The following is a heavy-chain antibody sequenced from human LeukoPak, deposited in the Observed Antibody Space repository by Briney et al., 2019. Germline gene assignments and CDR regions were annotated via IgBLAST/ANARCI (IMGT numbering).Heavy chain of an antibody. V-gene: IGHV4-39*01. Sequence: RSSETLSLTCTVSGRSISSSSYYWRWTRQPPGKGLEGIGNIYYSGRTYHTPSLKSRFTISVDTSKNPFSLNLSSVTAADTAVYYFARPGRLYYDSSRYRLLRYDDAFDIWGQGTMATVSS. CDR2: IYYSGRT. D-gene: IGHD3-22*01. J-gene: IGHJ3*02. CDR1: GRSISSSSYY. CDR3: ARPGRLYYDSSRYRLLRYDDAFDI.